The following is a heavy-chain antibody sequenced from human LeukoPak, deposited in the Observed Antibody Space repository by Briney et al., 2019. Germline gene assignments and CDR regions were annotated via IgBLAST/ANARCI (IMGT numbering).Heavy chain of an antibody. CDR3: ARDGDYGSGSYSLVYFDY. CDR2: ITPNSGGT. J-gene: IGHJ4*02. Sequence: ASVKVSCKASGYTFTRYYIHWVRQAPGQGLEWMGWITPNSGGTNFAQKFQGRVTMTRDTSISTAYMELSRLRSDDTAVYYCARDGDYGSGSYSLVYFDYWGQGTLVTVSS. CDR1: GYTFTRYY. D-gene: IGHD3-10*01. V-gene: IGHV1-2*02.